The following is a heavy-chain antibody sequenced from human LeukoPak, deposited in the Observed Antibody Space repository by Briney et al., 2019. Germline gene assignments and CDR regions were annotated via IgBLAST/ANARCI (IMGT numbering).Heavy chain of an antibody. J-gene: IGHJ4*02. CDR3: ATNGYSGTYNRYFDS. Sequence: PGGSLRLSCAASGFTVSSSYMSWVRQAPGKGLEGVSVIYAGGTTYYPDSVKGRFTISRDNSKNKLYLQMDSLRSEDTAVYYCATNGYSGTYNRYFDSWGQGTLVTVSS. V-gene: IGHV3-53*05. CDR1: GFTVSSSY. D-gene: IGHD1-26*01. CDR2: IYAGGTT.